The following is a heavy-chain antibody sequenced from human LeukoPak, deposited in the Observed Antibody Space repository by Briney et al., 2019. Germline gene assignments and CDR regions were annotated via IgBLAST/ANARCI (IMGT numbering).Heavy chain of an antibody. Sequence: GESLKISCKGSGYSFASYWIGWMRQMPGKGLEWMGIIYPGDSDTRYRPSFQGQVTISADKSISTAYLQWSSLKASDTAMYYCTRRAYNWNFDYWGQGTLVAVSS. CDR3: TRRAYNWNFDY. CDR2: IYPGDSDT. CDR1: GYSFASYW. V-gene: IGHV5-51*01. J-gene: IGHJ4*02. D-gene: IGHD1-20*01.